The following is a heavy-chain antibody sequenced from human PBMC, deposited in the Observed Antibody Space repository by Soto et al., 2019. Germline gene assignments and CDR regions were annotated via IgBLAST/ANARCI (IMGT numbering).Heavy chain of an antibody. CDR2: IKPDGSEQ. Sequence: PWGPLRLCCAASEFTFDKYYMTWVRQAPGKGPEWVANIKPDGSEQYYVDSVKGRFTISRDNANNSLYLQMNSLRAEDTAVYFCARGNWNYYYGFDVWGQGTTVTVSS. J-gene: IGHJ6*02. CDR1: EFTFDKYY. CDR3: ARGNWNYYYGFDV. D-gene: IGHD1-20*01. V-gene: IGHV3-7*01.